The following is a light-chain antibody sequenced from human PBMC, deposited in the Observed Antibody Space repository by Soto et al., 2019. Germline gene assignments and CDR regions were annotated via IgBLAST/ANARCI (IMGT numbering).Light chain of an antibody. V-gene: IGKV1-5*03. J-gene: IGKJ1*01. Sequence: DIQMTQSPSTLSGSVGDRVTITCRASQTISDWLAWYQQRPGKAPNLLIYEASSLRSGVPSRFSGSGSGTVFTLTISSLQPDDFATYYCQQYDTYTGTFGQGTKVDIK. CDR2: EAS. CDR3: QQYDTYTGT. CDR1: QTISDW.